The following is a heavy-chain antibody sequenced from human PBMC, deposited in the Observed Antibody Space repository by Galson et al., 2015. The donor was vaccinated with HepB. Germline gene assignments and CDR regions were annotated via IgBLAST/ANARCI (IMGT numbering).Heavy chain of an antibody. CDR2: MNPNSGYT. Sequence: SVKVSCKASGYTFTSYDINWVRQATGQGLEWMGWMNPNSGYTGYAQKFQGRVTMTRDTSISTAYMEVSYLTSEDTAVYYCARGMGSRSSWHDYWGQGTLVTVSS. V-gene: IGHV1-8*01. J-gene: IGHJ4*02. D-gene: IGHD6-13*01. CDR3: ARGMGSRSSWHDY. CDR1: GYTFTSYD.